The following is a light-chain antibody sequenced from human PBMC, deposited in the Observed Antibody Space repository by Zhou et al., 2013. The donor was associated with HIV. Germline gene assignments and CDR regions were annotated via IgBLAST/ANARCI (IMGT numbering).Light chain of an antibody. J-gene: IGKJ1*01. CDR2: GAS. V-gene: IGKV1-8*01. CDR3: QQYNGALWT. Sequence: IRITQSPSSLSACTGDRVTVTCRASQDVGDYLAWYQQKPGKAPNLLIYGASTLHPGVTSRFSGSASGTDFTLTISSLQPEDVGTYYCQQYNGALWTFGQGTKVEIK. CDR1: QDVGDY.